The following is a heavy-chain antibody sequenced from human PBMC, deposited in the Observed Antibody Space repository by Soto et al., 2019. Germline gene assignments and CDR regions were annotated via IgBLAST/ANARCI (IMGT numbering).Heavy chain of an antibody. V-gene: IGHV4-39*01. Sequence: PSETLSLTCTVSGGSISSSSYYWGWIRQPPGKGLEWIGSIYYSGSTYYNPSLKSRVTISVDTSKNQFSLKLSSVTAADTAVYYCARHGEMYYDYVWGSYRSDYYYYGMDVWGQGTTVTVSS. CDR2: IYYSGST. J-gene: IGHJ6*02. CDR3: ARHGEMYYDYVWGSYRSDYYYYGMDV. CDR1: GGSISSSSYY. D-gene: IGHD3-16*02.